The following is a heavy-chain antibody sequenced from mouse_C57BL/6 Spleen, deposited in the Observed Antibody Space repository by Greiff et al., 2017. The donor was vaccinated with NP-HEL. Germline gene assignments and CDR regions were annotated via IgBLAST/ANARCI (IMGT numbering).Heavy chain of an antibody. Sequence: QVQLQQSGPELVKPGASVKISCKASGYAFSSSWMNWVKQRPGQGLEWIGRIYPGDGDTNYNGKFKGKATLTADKSSSTAYMQLSSLTSEDSAVYFCARELLPPYAMDYWGQGTSVTVSS. J-gene: IGHJ4*01. D-gene: IGHD2-12*01. CDR1: GYAFSSSW. CDR2: IYPGDGDT. CDR3: ARELLPPYAMDY. V-gene: IGHV1-82*01.